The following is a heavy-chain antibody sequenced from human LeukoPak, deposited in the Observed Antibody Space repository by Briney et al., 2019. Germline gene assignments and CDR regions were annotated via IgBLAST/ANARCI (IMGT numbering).Heavy chain of an antibody. D-gene: IGHD6-13*01. CDR3: ARDQGSSSWPFDY. CDR2: ISYDGSNK. Sequence: GSLRLSCAASGFTFSGYGMHWVRQAPGKGLEWVAVISYDGSNKYYADSVKGRFTISRDNSKNTLYLQMNSLRAEDTAVYYCARDQGSSSWPFDYWGQGTLVTVSS. V-gene: IGHV3-30*19. CDR1: GFTFSGYG. J-gene: IGHJ4*02.